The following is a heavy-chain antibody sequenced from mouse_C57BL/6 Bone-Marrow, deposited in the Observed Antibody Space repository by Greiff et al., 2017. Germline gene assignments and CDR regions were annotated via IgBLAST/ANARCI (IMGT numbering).Heavy chain of an antibody. CDR3: VKAVRVSWFAY. Sequence: EVMLVESGGGLVQPGASLRLSCAASGFTFTDYYMSWVRQPPGKAPAWLALIRNKANGYTTEYTASVKGRFTISRDNSQNNLYLQMNTLRAEDSATYYCVKAVRVSWFAYWGQGTLVTVSA. V-gene: IGHV7-4*01. J-gene: IGHJ3*01. CDR2: IRNKANGYTT. CDR1: GFTFTDYY.